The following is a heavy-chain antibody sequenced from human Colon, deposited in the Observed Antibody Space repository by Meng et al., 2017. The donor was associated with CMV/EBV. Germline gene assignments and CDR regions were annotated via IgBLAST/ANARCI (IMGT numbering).Heavy chain of an antibody. Sequence: GGSLRLSCAASGLTFNGYGLHWVRQAPGKGLEWVAVISYDGNNKYYPDSVRGRFTISRDNSKNTLYLQMNSLRAEDTAVYYCARESSSGTYSRGAFDIWGQGTMVTVSS. V-gene: IGHV3-30*19. D-gene: IGHD1-26*01. CDR2: ISYDGNNK. CDR3: ARESSSGTYSRGAFDI. J-gene: IGHJ3*02. CDR1: GLTFNGYG.